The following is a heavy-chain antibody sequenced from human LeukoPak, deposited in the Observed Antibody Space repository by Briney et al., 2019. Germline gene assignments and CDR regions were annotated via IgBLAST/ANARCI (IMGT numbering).Heavy chain of an antibody. J-gene: IGHJ5*02. CDR2: IYRGDST. D-gene: IGHD3-22*01. V-gene: IGHV3-53*01. CDR1: GFAVSSNY. Sequence: GGSLRLSCAASGFAVSSNYMSWVRQAPGKGLEWVSLIYRGDSTYYADSVKGRFTISRDNSKNTLYLQMNSLRAEDTAVYYCARDLGQYYDTSDNWFDPWGQGTLVTVSS. CDR3: ARDLGQYYDTSDNWFDP.